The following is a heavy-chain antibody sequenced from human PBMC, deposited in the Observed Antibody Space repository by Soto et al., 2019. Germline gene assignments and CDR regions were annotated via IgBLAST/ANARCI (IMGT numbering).Heavy chain of an antibody. CDR1: DGSFSDFY. V-gene: IGHV4-34*01. CDR2: INHSGAT. J-gene: IGHJ4*02. D-gene: IGHD3-10*01. Sequence: QVHLQQWGAGLLKPSEILSLTCAVYDGSFSDFYWSWIRQPPGKGLEWIGEINHSGATNYNPSLKSRVTISVDTSKNQFSLKVNSVTAADTAVFYCARGRPGVRGIRFDSWGQGTLVTVSS. CDR3: ARGRPGVRGIRFDS.